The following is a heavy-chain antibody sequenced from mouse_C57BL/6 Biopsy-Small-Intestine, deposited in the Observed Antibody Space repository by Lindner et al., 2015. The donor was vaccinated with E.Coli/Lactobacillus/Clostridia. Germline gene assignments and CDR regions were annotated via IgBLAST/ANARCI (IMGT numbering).Heavy chain of an antibody. D-gene: IGHD1-1*01. Sequence: VQLQESGAELARPGASVKLSCKASGYTFTSYGISWVKQRTGQGLEWIGEIYPRSGNTYYNEKFKGKATLTADKSSSTAYMELRSLTSEDSAVYFCARNYYGKRGFDYWGQGTTLTVSS. CDR1: GYTFTSYG. J-gene: IGHJ2*01. CDR3: ARNYYGKRGFDY. V-gene: IGHV1-81*01. CDR2: IYPRSGNT.